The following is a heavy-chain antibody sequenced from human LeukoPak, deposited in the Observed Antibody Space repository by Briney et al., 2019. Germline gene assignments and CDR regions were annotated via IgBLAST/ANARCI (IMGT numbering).Heavy chain of an antibody. J-gene: IGHJ4*02. CDR2: INEVGSDT. Sequence: GGSLRLSCAVSGWSFSSYWMSWVRQVPGKGLEWVSSINEVGSDTRYADSVKGRFTTSRDNAKNSLYLQMNSLRAEDTAVYYCARGAQWPYWGQGTLVTVSS. CDR1: GWSFSSYW. CDR3: ARGAQWPY. V-gene: IGHV3-7*01. D-gene: IGHD6-19*01.